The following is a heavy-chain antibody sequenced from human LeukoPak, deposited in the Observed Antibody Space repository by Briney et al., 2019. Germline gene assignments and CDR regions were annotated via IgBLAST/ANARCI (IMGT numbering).Heavy chain of an antibody. CDR3: ARDRNYYDSSGYYYSAFDI. D-gene: IGHD3-22*01. J-gene: IGHJ3*02. Sequence: PSETLSLTCAVYGGSFSGYYWSWIRQPPGKGLEWIGYIYYSGSTNYNPSLKSRVTISVDTSKNQFSLKLSSVTAADTAVYYCARDRNYYDSSGYYYSAFDIWGQGTMVTVSS. V-gene: IGHV4-59*01. CDR1: GGSFSGYY. CDR2: IYYSGST.